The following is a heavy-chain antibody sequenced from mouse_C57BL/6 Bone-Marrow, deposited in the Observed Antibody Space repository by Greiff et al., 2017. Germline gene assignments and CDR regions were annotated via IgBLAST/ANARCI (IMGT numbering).Heavy chain of an antibody. CDR2: IYPGGGYT. Sequence: VQLQQSGAELVRPGTSVKMSCKASGYTFTNYWIGWAKQRPGHGLEWIGDIYPGGGYTNYNEKVKGKATLTADKSSSTAYMQFSSLTSEDSAIYYCARKGYGNFLFAYWGQGTLVTVSA. D-gene: IGHD2-1*01. J-gene: IGHJ3*01. CDR3: ARKGYGNFLFAY. V-gene: IGHV1-63*01. CDR1: GYTFTNYW.